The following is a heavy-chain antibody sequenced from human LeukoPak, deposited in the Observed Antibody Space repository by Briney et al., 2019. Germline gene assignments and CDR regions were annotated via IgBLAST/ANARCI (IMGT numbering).Heavy chain of an antibody. CDR1: GYTFSNFD. J-gene: IGHJ4*02. Sequence: ASVTVSCKASGYTFSNFDISWVRQATGQGLEWVGWMNPNSGNTGYAGKFQGRIAMTRDTSINIAYMELSSLTSEDTAVYYCARNGGLADWWGQGTLVTVSS. CDR3: ARNGGLADW. V-gene: IGHV1-8*01. D-gene: IGHD2-8*01. CDR2: MNPNSGNT.